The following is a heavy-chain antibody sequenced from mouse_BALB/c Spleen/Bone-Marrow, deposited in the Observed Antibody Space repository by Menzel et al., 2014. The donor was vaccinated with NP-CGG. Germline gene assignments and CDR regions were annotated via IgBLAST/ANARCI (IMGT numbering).Heavy chain of an antibody. J-gene: IGHJ3*01. CDR2: INPSSGYT. D-gene: IGHD2-1*01. V-gene: IGHV1-4*01. CDR3: ARESYGNWFAY. Sequence: QVQLKESGAELARPGAPVKMSCKASGYTFTSYTMHWVKQRPGQGLEWIGYINPSSGYTNYNQKFKDKATLTADKSSSTAYMQLSSLTSEDSAVYYCARESYGNWFAYWGQGTLVTVSA. CDR1: GYTFTSYT.